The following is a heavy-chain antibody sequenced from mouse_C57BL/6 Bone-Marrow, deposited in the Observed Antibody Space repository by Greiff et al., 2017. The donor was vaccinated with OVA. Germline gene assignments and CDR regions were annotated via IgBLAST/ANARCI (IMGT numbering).Heavy chain of an antibody. V-gene: IGHV5-17*01. J-gene: IGHJ2*01. CDR1: GFTFSDYG. CDR3: AIYYYGSSYFDY. Sequence: EVKLVESGGGLVKPEGSLKLSCAASGFTFSDYGMHWVRQAPEKGLEWVAYISSGSSTIYYADTVKGRFTISRDNAKNTLFLQMTSLRSEDTAMYYCAIYYYGSSYFDYWGQGTTLTVSS. D-gene: IGHD1-1*01. CDR2: ISSGSSTI.